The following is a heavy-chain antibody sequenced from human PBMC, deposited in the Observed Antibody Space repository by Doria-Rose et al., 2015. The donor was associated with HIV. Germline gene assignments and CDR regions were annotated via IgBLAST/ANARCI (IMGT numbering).Heavy chain of an antibody. CDR3: ARIKSSRWYHKYYFDF. J-gene: IGHJ4*02. V-gene: IGHV2-26*01. CDR1: GVSLSSPGMG. Sequence: ESGPVLVEPTETLTLTCTVSGVSLSSPGMGVSWIRQPPGKALEWLANIFSDDERSYKTSLKSRLTISRGTSKRQVVLTMTDMDPVDTATYYCARIKSSRWYHKYYFDFWGQGTLVIVSA. CDR2: IFSDDER. D-gene: IGHD6-13*01.